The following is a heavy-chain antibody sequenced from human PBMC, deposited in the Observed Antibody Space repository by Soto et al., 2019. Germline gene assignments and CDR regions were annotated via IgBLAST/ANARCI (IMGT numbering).Heavy chain of an antibody. D-gene: IGHD1-26*01. CDR1: GFIFENFG. V-gene: IGHV3-23*01. CDR2: ISGSGFKK. CDR3: AKNQGVELVPLATVDWFDP. Sequence: GGSLRLSCAASGFIFENFGMSCVRQAPGKGLEWISSISGSGFKKYYADSVKGRFTISRDNSKGTVYLELNNLSAEDTAVYHCAKNQGVELVPLATVDWFDPWGQGSVVTVSS. J-gene: IGHJ5*02.